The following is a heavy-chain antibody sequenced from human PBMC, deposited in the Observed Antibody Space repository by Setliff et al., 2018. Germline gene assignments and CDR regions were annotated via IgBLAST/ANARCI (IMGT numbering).Heavy chain of an antibody. CDR3: ARGRRGVRGVIVTFDY. Sequence: PSETLSLTCAVYGGSFSTYYWIWIRQPPGKGLEWIVEINHSGSTNYNPSLKSRVTISVDTSKNQFSLKLSSMTAADTAVYYCARGRRGVRGVIVTFDYWGQGTLVTVSS. D-gene: IGHD3-10*01. V-gene: IGHV4-34*01. CDR2: INHSGST. J-gene: IGHJ4*02. CDR1: GGSFSTYY.